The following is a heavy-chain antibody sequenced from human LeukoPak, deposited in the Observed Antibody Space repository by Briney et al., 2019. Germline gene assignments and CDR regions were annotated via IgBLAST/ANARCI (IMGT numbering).Heavy chain of an antibody. D-gene: IGHD3-10*01. Sequence: KPSETLSLTCTVSGGSISSGSYYWSWIRQPAGKGLEWIGRIYTSGSTNYNPSLKSRVTISVDTSKNQFSLKLSSVTAADTAVYYCAREYYYGSGTLGYWGQGTLVTVSS. V-gene: IGHV4-61*02. J-gene: IGHJ4*02. CDR1: GGSISSGSYY. CDR3: AREYYYGSGTLGY. CDR2: IYTSGST.